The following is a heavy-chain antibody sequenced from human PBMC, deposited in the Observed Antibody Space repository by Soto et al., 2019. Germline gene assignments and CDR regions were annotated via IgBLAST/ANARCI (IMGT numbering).Heavy chain of an antibody. CDR1: GGSFCGCY. CDR2: INHSGST. D-gene: IGHD6-19*01. Sequence: SVTRSLTCAVGGGSFCGCYWNWIRQPPGKGLEWIGEINHSGSTNYNPSLKSRVTISVDTSKNQFALKLSSVTAVDTAVYYCPIDGWYRRWFDPWGQGTLVTVSS. V-gene: IGHV4-34*01. CDR3: PIDGWYRRWFDP. J-gene: IGHJ5*02.